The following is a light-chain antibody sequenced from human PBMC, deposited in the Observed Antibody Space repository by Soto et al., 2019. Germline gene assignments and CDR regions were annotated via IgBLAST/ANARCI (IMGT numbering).Light chain of an antibody. CDR2: DAS. Sequence: DIQMTQSPSTLSVSVGERATIACRASQSVSSSFAWYQQKPGKAPKLLIYDASNLETGVPSRFSGSGSGTDFTFTISSLQPEDIATYYCQQYDNLPLTFGGGTKVDIK. CDR1: QSVSSS. J-gene: IGKJ4*01. V-gene: IGKV1-33*01. CDR3: QQYDNLPLT.